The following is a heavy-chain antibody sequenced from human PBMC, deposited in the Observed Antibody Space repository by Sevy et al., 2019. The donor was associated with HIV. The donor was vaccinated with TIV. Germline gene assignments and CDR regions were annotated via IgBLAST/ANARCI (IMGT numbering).Heavy chain of an antibody. CDR2: TYYRSKWYN. D-gene: IGHD6-19*01. J-gene: IGHJ4*02. CDR3: ATDQDQWGSSGWESAFDY. Sequence: SQTLSLTCAISGDSVSSNSAAWNWIRQSPSRGLEWLGRTYYRSKWYNDYAVSVKSRITINPDTSRNQFSLQLNSVTPEGTAVYYCATDQDQWGSSGWESAFDYWGQGTLVTVSS. V-gene: IGHV6-1*01. CDR1: GDSVSSNSAA.